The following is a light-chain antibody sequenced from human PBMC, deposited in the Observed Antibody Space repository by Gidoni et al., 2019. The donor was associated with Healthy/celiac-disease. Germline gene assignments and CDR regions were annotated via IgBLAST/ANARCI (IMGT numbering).Light chain of an antibody. Sequence: IVITQSPATLSVSPGGRATLSCRASQSVSSNLAWYQQKPGQAPRLLIYGASTRATGIPARFSGSGSGTEFTLTISSLQSEDFAVYYCQQYNNWSPLTFXGXTKVEIK. CDR3: QQYNNWSPLT. V-gene: IGKV3-15*01. CDR1: QSVSSN. CDR2: GAS. J-gene: IGKJ4*01.